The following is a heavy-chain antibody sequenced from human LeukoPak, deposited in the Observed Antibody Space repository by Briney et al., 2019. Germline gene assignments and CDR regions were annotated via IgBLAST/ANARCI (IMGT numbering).Heavy chain of an antibody. J-gene: IGHJ4*02. Sequence: SETLSLTCTVSGGSISSSSYYWSWIRQPPGKGLEWIGEINHSGSTNYNPSLKSRVTISVDTSKNQFSLKLSSVTAADTAVYYCARRTHLLWFGEPFDYWGQGTLVTVSS. CDR3: ARRTHLLWFGEPFDY. V-gene: IGHV4-39*07. D-gene: IGHD3-10*01. CDR1: GGSISSSSYY. CDR2: INHSGST.